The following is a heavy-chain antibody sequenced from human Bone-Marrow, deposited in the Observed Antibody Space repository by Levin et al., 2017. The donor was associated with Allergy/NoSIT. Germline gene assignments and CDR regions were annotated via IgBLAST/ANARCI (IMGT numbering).Heavy chain of an antibody. V-gene: IGHV3-23*01. D-gene: IGHD1-26*01. Sequence: GGSLRLSCAASGFTFSSYAMNWVRQTPGKGLEWVSSISHSGGGTYYADSVRGRFTISRDNSKNMVYLLMNSLITEDTAVYYCVEGELGVDDWGQGTLVTVSS. CDR3: VEGELGVDD. CDR2: ISHSGGGT. J-gene: IGHJ4*02. CDR1: GFTFSSYA.